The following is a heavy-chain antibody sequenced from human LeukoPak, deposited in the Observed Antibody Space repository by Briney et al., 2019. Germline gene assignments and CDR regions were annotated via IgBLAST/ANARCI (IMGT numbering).Heavy chain of an antibody. CDR2: ISYEGSNK. Sequence: GGSLRLSCAASGFTFSSYCMHWVPQAPRKGREWVAVISYEGSNKYYADSVKGRFTISRDNSKNTLYLQMNSLRAEDTAVYYCAKDLHIVVVPAALIDYWGQGPLVTVSS. D-gene: IGHD2-2*01. V-gene: IGHV3-30*18. CDR3: AKDLHIVVVPAALIDY. CDR1: GFTFSSYC. J-gene: IGHJ4*02.